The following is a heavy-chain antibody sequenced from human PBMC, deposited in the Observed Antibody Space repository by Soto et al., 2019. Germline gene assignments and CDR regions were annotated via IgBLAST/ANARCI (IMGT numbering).Heavy chain of an antibody. Sequence: EVQLLESGGGLVQPGGSLRLSCAASGFTFSSYAMSWVRQAPGKGLEWISAISGSGGSTYYADSVKGRFTISRDNSKNTLYLQMNSLRAEDTAVYYCVKDTYYDILTGYLFDYWGQGTLVAVSS. D-gene: IGHD3-9*01. CDR3: VKDTYYDILTGYLFDY. CDR1: GFTFSSYA. CDR2: ISGSGGST. J-gene: IGHJ4*02. V-gene: IGHV3-23*01.